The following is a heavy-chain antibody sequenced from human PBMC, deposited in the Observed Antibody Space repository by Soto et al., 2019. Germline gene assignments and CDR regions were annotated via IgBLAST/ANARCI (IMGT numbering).Heavy chain of an antibody. D-gene: IGHD2-2*01. CDR1: GYTFNSYG. J-gene: IGHJ5*02. CDR3: ARDLEYQPQYP. V-gene: IGHV1-18*04. Sequence: ASVKVSCKASGYTFNSYGISWVRQAPGQGLEWMGWISAYNGNTNYAQKVQGRVTMTTDTSTSTAYMELRSPRSDDTAVYYCARDLEYQPQYPWGQGTLVTVSS. CDR2: ISAYNGNT.